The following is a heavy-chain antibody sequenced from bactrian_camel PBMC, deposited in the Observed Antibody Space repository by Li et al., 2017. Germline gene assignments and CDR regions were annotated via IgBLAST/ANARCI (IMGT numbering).Heavy chain of an antibody. CDR3: AAGWPWYSYCSGGSRRGRPADFGY. Sequence: HVQLVESGGGSVQAGGSLTLSCAVSGNTNNRYCVGWFRQFPGKEREGVAAIDNEGTTSYADSVKDRFTISEDNAKSTLYLEMNTLKPEDTAMYYCAAGWPWYSYCSGGSRRGRPADFGYWGQGTQVTVS. J-gene: IGHJ6*01. CDR2: IDNEGTT. CDR1: GNTNNRYC. V-gene: IGHV3S53*01. D-gene: IGHD2*01.